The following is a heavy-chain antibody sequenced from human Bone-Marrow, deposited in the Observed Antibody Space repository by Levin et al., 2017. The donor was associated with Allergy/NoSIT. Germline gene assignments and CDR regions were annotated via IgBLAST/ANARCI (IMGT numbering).Heavy chain of an antibody. V-gene: IGHV3-11*01. J-gene: IGHJ3*01. D-gene: IGHD1-20*01. Sequence: GGSLRLSCAASGFTFRDHHMSWIRQAPGKGLEWISYISVSRSTVYHADSVEGRFTISRDDARDSLYLQMNSLRAEDTAVYFCASHILTGTTADAFGVWGQGTVVTVSS. CDR3: ASHILTGTTADAFGV. CDR2: ISVSRSTV. CDR1: GFTFRDHH.